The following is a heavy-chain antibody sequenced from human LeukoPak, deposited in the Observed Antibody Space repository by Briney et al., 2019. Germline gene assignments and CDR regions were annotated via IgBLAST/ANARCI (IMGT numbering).Heavy chain of an antibody. CDR2: IYTSGTT. CDR1: GGSISSDNYY. Sequence: SETLSPTCTVSGGSISSDNYYWTWIRQPAGKGLEWIGHIYTSGTTNYNPSLKSRVTILLDTSKNQFSLNLNSVTAADTAIYYCARMFEYWGQGTLVTVSS. J-gene: IGHJ4*02. CDR3: ARMFEY. V-gene: IGHV4-61*09.